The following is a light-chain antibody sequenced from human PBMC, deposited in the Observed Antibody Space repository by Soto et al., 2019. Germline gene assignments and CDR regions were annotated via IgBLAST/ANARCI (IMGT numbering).Light chain of an antibody. V-gene: IGKV1D-13*01. CDR3: QQFNYFRVT. Sequence: AIQLTQSPSSLSASVGDRVTITCRASLDIASALAWYQQKPGKPPKLMIYDASTLEGGVPSRFSGSGSGTDFTLTISGLQPEDFATYYCQQFNYFRVTFGQGTRLEI. CDR1: LDIASA. J-gene: IGKJ5*01. CDR2: DAS.